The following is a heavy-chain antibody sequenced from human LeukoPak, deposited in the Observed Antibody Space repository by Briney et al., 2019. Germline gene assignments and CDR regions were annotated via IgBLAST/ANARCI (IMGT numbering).Heavy chain of an antibody. J-gene: IGHJ6*02. CDR2: TYYRAKWYH. CDR1: AHTVSSNSAG. V-gene: IGHV6-1*01. CDR3: AKDHRYGMDV. Sequence: SQTLSLTCATSAHTVSSNSAGWNCIRQSPWGSLEWLATTYYRAKWYHDYAGSVKSRIIVNTDTSKNHFSPHLNSVTPENTTVDYCAKDHRYGMDVWGQGTTVTVSS.